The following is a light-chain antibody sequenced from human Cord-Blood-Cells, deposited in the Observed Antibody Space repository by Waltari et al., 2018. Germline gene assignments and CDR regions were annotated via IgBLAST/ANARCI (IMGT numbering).Light chain of an antibody. CDR2: EGS. Sequence: QSALTQPASVSGSPGQSITISCTGTSSDVGSYNLVSWYQQHPGKAPKLMIYEGSKRPSRFSSRFSGSKSGNTASLTISGLQAEDEADYYCCSYAGSSTWVFGGGTKLTVL. CDR3: CSYAGSSTWV. V-gene: IGLV2-23*01. CDR1: SSDVGSYNL. J-gene: IGLJ3*02.